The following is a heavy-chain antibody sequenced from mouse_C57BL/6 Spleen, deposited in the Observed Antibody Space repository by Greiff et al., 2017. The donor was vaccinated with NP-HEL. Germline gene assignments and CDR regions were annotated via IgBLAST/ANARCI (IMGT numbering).Heavy chain of an antibody. CDR1: GYAFSSSW. Sequence: QVQLKQSGPELVKPGASVKISCKASGYAFSSSWMNWVKQRPGKGLEWIGRIYPGDGDTNYNGKFKGKATLTADKSSSTAYMQLSSLTSEDSAVYFCARDGYYDYDDGFAYWGQGTLVTVSA. V-gene: IGHV1-82*01. D-gene: IGHD2-4*01. CDR2: IYPGDGDT. CDR3: ARDGYYDYDDGFAY. J-gene: IGHJ3*01.